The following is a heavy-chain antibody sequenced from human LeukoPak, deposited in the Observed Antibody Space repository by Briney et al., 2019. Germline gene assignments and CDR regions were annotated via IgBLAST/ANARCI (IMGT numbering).Heavy chain of an antibody. J-gene: IGHJ6*03. D-gene: IGHD6-13*01. Sequence: KTSETLSLTCTVSGDSISSGDYYWSWIRQPAGKGLEWIGRISSSGSTNYNPSLKSRVTISADTSKNHFSLELSSVTAADTAVYFCARGRVSSSSWYSTYYYYFYMDVWGKGTTVTVSS. CDR2: ISSSGST. V-gene: IGHV4-61*02. CDR1: GDSISSGDYY. CDR3: ARGRVSSSSWYSTYYYYFYMDV.